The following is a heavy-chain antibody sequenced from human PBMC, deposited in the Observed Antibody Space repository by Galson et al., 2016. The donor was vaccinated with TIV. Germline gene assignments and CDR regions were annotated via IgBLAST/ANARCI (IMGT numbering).Heavy chain of an antibody. Sequence: SLRLSCAASGFTVSDNYVIWVRQAPGKGLDWVSMIYNDGTTHYAEYVKGRFTISRDNSKNTLYLQMHSLRGKDTAVYYCARDRRFGGDECYLRYYYGMDVWSQETTVIVSS. CDR3: ARDRRFGGDECYLRYYYGMDV. J-gene: IGHJ6*02. CDR1: GFTVSDNY. V-gene: IGHV3-66*02. D-gene: IGHD2-21*01. CDR2: IYNDGTT.